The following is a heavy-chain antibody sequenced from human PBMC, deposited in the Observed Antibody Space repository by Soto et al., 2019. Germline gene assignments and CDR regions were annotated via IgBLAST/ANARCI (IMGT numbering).Heavy chain of an antibody. CDR2: ISAYNGNT. CDR1: GYTFTSYG. Sequence: ASVKVSCKASGYTFTSYGISWVRQAPGQGLEWMGWISAYNGNTNYAQKLQGRGTMTTDTSTRTAYMERRSLRSYDTAVYYSARAILPFLVVPAKYYYYGIDVWGQGTTVTVSS. D-gene: IGHD2-2*01. J-gene: IGHJ6*02. CDR3: ARAILPFLVVPAKYYYYGIDV. V-gene: IGHV1-18*01.